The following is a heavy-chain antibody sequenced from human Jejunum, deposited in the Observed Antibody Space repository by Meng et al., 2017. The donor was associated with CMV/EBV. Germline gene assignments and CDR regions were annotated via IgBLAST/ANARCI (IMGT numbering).Heavy chain of an antibody. CDR2: IKTDGSDK. J-gene: IGHJ4*02. Sequence: EVPLVGSGGGLVQPGGSLRLSCAASGFTFSSYWMTWVRQAPGKGLEWVANIKTDGSDKNYVDSVKGRFTISRDNAQNSLYLQMNSLRAEDTAVYYCAKYNYGIDYWGQGTLVTVSS. CDR3: AKYNYGIDY. CDR1: GFTFSSYW. V-gene: IGHV3-7*02. D-gene: IGHD5-18*01.